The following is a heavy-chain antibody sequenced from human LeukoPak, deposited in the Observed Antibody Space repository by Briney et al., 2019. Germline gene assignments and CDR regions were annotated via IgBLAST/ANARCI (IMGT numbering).Heavy chain of an antibody. J-gene: IGHJ4*02. D-gene: IGHD3-9*01. CDR1: GGSISSYY. CDR3: ARTSVVRMYYDILTGYGLSNLGYFDY. Sequence: SETLSLTCTVSGGSISSYYWSWIRQPPGKRLEWIGYIYYSGSTNYNPSLKSRVTISVDTSKNQFSLKLSSVTAADTAVYYCARTSVVRMYYDILTGYGLSNLGYFDYWGQGTLVTVSS. CDR2: IYYSGST. V-gene: IGHV4-59*01.